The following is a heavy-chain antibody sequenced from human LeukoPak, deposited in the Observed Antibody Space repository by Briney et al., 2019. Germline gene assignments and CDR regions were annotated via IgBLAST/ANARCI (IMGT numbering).Heavy chain of an antibody. J-gene: IGHJ6*03. D-gene: IGHD3-22*01. V-gene: IGHV3-30*02. CDR3: AKDWATMIVVVITDYYYMDV. CDR2: IRYDGSNK. Sequence: GGSLRLSCAASGFTFDDYAMHWVRQAPGKGLEWVAFIRYDGSNKYYADSVKGRFTISRDNSKNTLYLQMNSLRAEDTAVYYCAKDWATMIVVVITDYYYMDVWGKGTTVTISS. CDR1: GFTFDDYA.